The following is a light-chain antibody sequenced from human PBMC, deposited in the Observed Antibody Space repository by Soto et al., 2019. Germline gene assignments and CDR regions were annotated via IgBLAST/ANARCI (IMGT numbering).Light chain of an antibody. J-gene: IGKJ1*01. V-gene: IGKV1-5*01. CDR2: DAS. CDR1: QSLNTR. Sequence: DIQLTQSPSTLSASVGDRVTLTCRASQSLNTRLAWYQQRPGKAPKLLIYDASTLESGVPSRFSGGGSGTDFTFTISSLQPEDIATYYCQQYDNLRTFGQGTKVDIK. CDR3: QQYDNLRT.